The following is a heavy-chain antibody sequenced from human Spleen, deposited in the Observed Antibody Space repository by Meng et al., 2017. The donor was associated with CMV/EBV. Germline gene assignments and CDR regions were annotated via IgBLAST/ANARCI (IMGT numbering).Heavy chain of an antibody. CDR3: ARASLTYDFWSGYYSSGEYYFDY. J-gene: IGHJ4*02. V-gene: IGHV3-7*01. CDR2: IKQDGSEK. D-gene: IGHD3-3*01. Sequence: MSWVRKAPGKGLEWVANIKQDGSEKYYVDSVKGRFTISRDNAKNSLYLQMNSLRAEDTAVYYCARASLTYDFWSGYYSSGEYYFDYWGQGTLVTVSS.